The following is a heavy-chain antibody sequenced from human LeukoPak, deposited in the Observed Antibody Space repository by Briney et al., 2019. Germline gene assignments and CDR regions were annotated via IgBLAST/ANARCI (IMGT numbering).Heavy chain of an antibody. Sequence: PGGSLRLSCAASGFSFSTYSMNWVRQAPGKGLEWVTSISSRSDYIYYADSVKGRFTISRDNAKNSLYLQMNSLRAEDTAVYYCARDSSWFDFWGQGTLVTVSS. CDR1: GFSFSTYS. D-gene: IGHD6-13*01. CDR2: ISSRSDYI. V-gene: IGHV3-21*01. J-gene: IGHJ5*01. CDR3: ARDSSWFDF.